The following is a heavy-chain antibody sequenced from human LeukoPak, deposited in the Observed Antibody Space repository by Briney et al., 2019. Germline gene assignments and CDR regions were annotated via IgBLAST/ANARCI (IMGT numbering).Heavy chain of an antibody. D-gene: IGHD3-3*01. CDR1: GFTFSSCS. V-gene: IGHV3-21*01. Sequence: GGSLRLSCAASGFTFSSCSMNWVRQAPGKGLEWVSSISSSSSYIYYADSVKGRFTISRDNAKNSLYLQMNSLRAEDTAVYYCARARTYYDFWSRYFSDYWGQGTLVTVSS. CDR3: ARARTYYDFWSRYFSDY. J-gene: IGHJ4*02. CDR2: ISSSSSYI.